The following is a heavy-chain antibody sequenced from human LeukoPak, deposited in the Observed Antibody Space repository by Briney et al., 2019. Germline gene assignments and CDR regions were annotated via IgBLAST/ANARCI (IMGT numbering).Heavy chain of an antibody. V-gene: IGHV3-74*01. CDR3: VRDPSNSGNWFDL. CDR1: GSNLRDYW. CDR2: LGTDGTYT. J-gene: IGHJ5*02. D-gene: IGHD4-11*01. Sequence: GRSLRLSCAASGSNLRDYWMHSVRQAPGKGLVWVSRLGTDGTYTNYADSVKGRFTISRDNAKNTLYLQMDSLRAEDTAFYYCVRDPSNSGNWFDLWGQGTLVTVSS.